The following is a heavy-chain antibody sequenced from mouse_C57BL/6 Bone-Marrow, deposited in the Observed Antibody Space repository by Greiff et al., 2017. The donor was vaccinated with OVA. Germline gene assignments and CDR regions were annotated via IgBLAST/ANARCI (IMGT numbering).Heavy chain of an antibody. D-gene: IGHD2-1*01. Sequence: VQLQQSGAELVRPGASVKLSRTASGFNIKDDYMHWVKQRPEQGLEWIGWIDPENGDTEYASKFQGKATITADTSSNTAYLQLSSLTSEDTAVYYCTIYYGNYVWFAYWGQGTLVTVSA. J-gene: IGHJ3*01. V-gene: IGHV14-4*01. CDR3: TIYYGNYVWFAY. CDR2: IDPENGDT. CDR1: GFNIKDDY.